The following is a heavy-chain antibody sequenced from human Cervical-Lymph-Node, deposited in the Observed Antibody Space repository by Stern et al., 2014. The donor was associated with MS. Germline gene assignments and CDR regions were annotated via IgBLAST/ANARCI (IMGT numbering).Heavy chain of an antibody. CDR3: ARDLKEGNIMYYYGMDV. J-gene: IGHJ6*01. CDR2: VNAGNGNT. Sequence: QVQLVQSGAEVVKPGASVKVSCKASGFTFRSYAVHWVRQAPGQRPEWMGWVNAGNGNTRYSQKFQGSVTITRDTSANIAYLELSSLRSQDTAVYYCARDLKEGNIMYYYGMDVWGQGTTVTVSS. V-gene: IGHV1-3*01. D-gene: IGHD2/OR15-2a*01. CDR1: GFTFRSYA.